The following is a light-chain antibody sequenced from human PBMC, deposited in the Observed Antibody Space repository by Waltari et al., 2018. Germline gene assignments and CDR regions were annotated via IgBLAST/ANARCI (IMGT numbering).Light chain of an antibody. CDR3: SSYRSDNTLI. Sequence: QSALTQPAPVSGSPGQSLTISCTGTSSVVGASNYVFWYQQHPGKVPKLMIYDVSQRPSGISSRFSASKSGNAASLTISGLQFEDEADYYCSSYRSDNTLIFGGGTKLTVL. J-gene: IGLJ2*01. CDR1: SSVVGASNY. V-gene: IGLV2-14*03. CDR2: DVS.